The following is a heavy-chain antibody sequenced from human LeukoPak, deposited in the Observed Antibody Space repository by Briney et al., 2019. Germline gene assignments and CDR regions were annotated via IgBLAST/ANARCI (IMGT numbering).Heavy chain of an antibody. CDR1: GFTFDDYA. J-gene: IGHJ4*02. Sequence: GGSLRLSCAASGFTFDDYAMSWVRQAPGKGLEWVSTISGSGGSTYYADSVKGRFTISRDNSKNTLYLQINSLRAEDTAVYYCARANMGVLLDYWGQGTLITVSS. D-gene: IGHD1-26*01. V-gene: IGHV3-23*01. CDR2: ISGSGGST. CDR3: ARANMGVLLDY.